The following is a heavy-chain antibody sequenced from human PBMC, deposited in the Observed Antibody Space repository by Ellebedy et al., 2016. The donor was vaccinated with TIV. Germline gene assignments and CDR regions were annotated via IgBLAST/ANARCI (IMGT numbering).Heavy chain of an antibody. D-gene: IGHD3-16*01. CDR1: NDSIGRYF. Sequence: MPSETLSLTCTVSNDSIGRYFWNWMRQTPGKGLEWIGYIFYSGTTTYSPSLKSRITMSVDRSKNQFSLKLSSVTAADTAVYYCVTWGQSYGRWGQGSLVTISS. CDR3: VTWGQSYGR. J-gene: IGHJ4*02. CDR2: IFYSGTT. V-gene: IGHV4-59*12.